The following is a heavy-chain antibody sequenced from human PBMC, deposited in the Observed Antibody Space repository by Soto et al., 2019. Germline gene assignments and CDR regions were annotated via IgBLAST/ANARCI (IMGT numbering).Heavy chain of an antibody. CDR1: GGSISSSHW. V-gene: IGHV4-4*02. J-gene: IGHJ3*01. Sequence: QAQLQESGPGLVKPSGTLSLTCAVSGGSISSSHWWTWVRQSPGKGLEYIGEISHSGTSNSNPSLKSRVTLSVDKSQNHFSLTLTSVTAADTAVYYCARVVLTITRGAFDAWGQGSLVIVSS. CDR3: ARVVLTITRGAFDA. CDR2: ISHSGTS. D-gene: IGHD3-9*01.